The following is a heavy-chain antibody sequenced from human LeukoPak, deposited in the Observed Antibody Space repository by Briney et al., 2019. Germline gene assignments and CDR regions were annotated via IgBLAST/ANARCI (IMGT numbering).Heavy chain of an antibody. D-gene: IGHD3-22*01. CDR2: IIPIFGTA. J-gene: IGHJ6*03. Sequence: ASVKVSCKASGGTFSSYAISWVRQAPGQGLEWMGGIIPIFGTANYAQKFQGRVTITADESTSTAYMELSSLRSEDTAVYYCAREWLLNYYLDVWGKGTTVTVSS. CDR1: GGTFSSYA. CDR3: AREWLLNYYLDV. V-gene: IGHV1-69*13.